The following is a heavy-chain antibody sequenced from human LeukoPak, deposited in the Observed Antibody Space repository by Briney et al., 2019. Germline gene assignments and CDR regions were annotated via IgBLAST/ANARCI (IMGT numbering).Heavy chain of an antibody. CDR3: ATILTGNSYYYYYYGMDV. CDR2: IIPILGIA. V-gene: IGHV1-69*04. J-gene: IGHJ6*02. Sequence: SVKVSCKASGGTFSSYAISWVRQAPGQGLEWMGRIIPILGIANYAQKFQGRVTITADKSTSTAYMELSSLRSEDTAVYYCATILTGNSYYYYYYGMDVWGQGTTVTVSS. D-gene: IGHD3-9*01. CDR1: GGTFSSYA.